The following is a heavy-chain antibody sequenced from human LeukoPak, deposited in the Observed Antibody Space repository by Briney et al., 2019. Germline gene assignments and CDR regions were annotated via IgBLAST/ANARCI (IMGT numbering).Heavy chain of an antibody. D-gene: IGHD2-15*01. CDR3: ARGGFSGLLLDY. Sequence: SETLSLTCTVSGGSISSSSYYWGWIRQPPGKGLEWIGSIYYSGSTYYNPSLKSRVTISVDTSKNQFSLKLSSVTAADTAVYYCARGGFSGLLLDYWGQGTLVTVSS. CDR2: IYYSGST. J-gene: IGHJ4*02. V-gene: IGHV4-39*07. CDR1: GGSISSSSYY.